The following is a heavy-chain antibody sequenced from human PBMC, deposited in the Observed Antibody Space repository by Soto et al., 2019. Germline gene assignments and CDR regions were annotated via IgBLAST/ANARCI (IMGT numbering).Heavy chain of an antibody. V-gene: IGHV3-74*01. CDR1: GFTFSSYW. D-gene: IGHD2-15*01. Sequence: EVQLVESGGGLVQPGGSLRLSCAASGFTFSSYWMHWVRQAPGKGLVWVSRINSDGSSTSYADSVKGRFTISRDNAKNKLYLQMNSLRSEDTAVYYCARGLGRHCSGGSCYSEASYYYDYIDVWGKATTVTVSS. J-gene: IGHJ6*03. CDR3: ARGLGRHCSGGSCYSEASYYYDYIDV. CDR2: INSDGSST.